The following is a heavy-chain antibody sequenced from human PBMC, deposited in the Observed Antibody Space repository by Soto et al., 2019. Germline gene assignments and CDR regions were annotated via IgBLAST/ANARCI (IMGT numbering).Heavy chain of an antibody. J-gene: IGHJ4*02. Sequence: QVHLVESGGGVVQPGRSLRLSCAASGFTFSSYGMHWVRQAPGKGLEWVAVISYDGSNKYYADSVKGRFTISRDNSQNTLYLQMNSLRADDTALYYCAKDPDSSWFYFDYWGQGTLVTVSS. V-gene: IGHV3-30*18. CDR2: ISYDGSNK. CDR1: GFTFSSYG. CDR3: AKDPDSSWFYFDY. D-gene: IGHD6-13*01.